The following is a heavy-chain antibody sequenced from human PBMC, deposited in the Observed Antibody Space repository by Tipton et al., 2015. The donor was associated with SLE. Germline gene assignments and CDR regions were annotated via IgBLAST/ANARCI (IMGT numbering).Heavy chain of an antibody. CDR3: AVQSGGVARADY. V-gene: IGHV4-31*03. Sequence: TLSLTCTVSGGSMSSGGYYWSWIRQQPGKGLEWLGYIYKGGATYYTPSLKGRLTISIDTSKNQFSLQLSSVTAADTAVYYCAVQSGGVARADYWGQGTLVTVSS. D-gene: IGHD3-10*01. CDR1: GGSMSSGGYY. CDR2: IYKGGAT. J-gene: IGHJ4*02.